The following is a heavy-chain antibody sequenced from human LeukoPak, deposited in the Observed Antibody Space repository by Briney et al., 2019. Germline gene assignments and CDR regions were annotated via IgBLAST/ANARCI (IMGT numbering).Heavy chain of an antibody. J-gene: IGHJ4*02. CDR2: INHSGST. D-gene: IGHD3-10*01. CDR1: GGSFSGYY. CDR3: ARGAQRRGSGSLN. Sequence: SENLSLTCAVYGGSFSGYYWSWIRQPPGKGLEWIGEINHSGSTNYNPSLKSRVTISVDTSKNQFSLKLSSVTAADTAVYYCARGAQRRGSGSLNWGQGTLVTVSS. V-gene: IGHV4-34*01.